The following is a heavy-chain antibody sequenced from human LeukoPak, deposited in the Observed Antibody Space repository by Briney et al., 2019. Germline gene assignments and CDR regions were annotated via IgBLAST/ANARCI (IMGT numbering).Heavy chain of an antibody. CDR1: GFTFSSYG. CDR3: AKVADYDFWSGYYPASRDYYFDY. D-gene: IGHD3-3*01. J-gene: IGHJ4*02. Sequence: GGSLRLSCAASGFTFSSYGMHWVRQAPGKGLEWVAVILSDGSKEFYTDSVKGRFTISRDNSKNTLYLQMNSLRAEDTAVYYCAKVADYDFWSGYYPASRDYYFDYWGQGTLVTVSS. CDR2: ILSDGSKE. V-gene: IGHV3-30*02.